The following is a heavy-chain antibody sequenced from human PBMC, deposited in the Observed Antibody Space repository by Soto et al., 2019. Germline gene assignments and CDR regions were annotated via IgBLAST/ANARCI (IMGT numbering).Heavy chain of an antibody. CDR2: INHSGST. D-gene: IGHD3-22*01. V-gene: IGHV4-34*01. CDR1: GGSFSGYY. J-gene: IGHJ4*02. CDR3: GRGPKPPLMIVVTPPPL. Sequence: QVQLQQWGAGLLKPSETLSLTCAVYGGSFSGYYWSWIRQPPGKGLEWIGEINHSGSTNYNPSLKSRVTISVNTSKNQFSPKLSSVTAADTAGYYWGRGPKPPLMIVVTPPPLWGQGTLVTVSS.